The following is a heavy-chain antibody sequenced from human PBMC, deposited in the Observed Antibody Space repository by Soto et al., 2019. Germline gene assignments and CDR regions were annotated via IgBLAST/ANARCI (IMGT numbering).Heavy chain of an antibody. J-gene: IGHJ6*02. CDR1: GYTFTSYD. V-gene: IGHV1-8*01. CDR2: MNPNSGNT. CDR3: ARWVQRRIGYYYYYGMDV. D-gene: IGHD5-18*01. Sequence: RASVKVSCKASGYTFTSYDINWVRQATGQGLEWMGWMNPNSGNTGYAQKFQGRVTMTRNTSISTAYMELSSLRSEDTAVYYCARWVQRRIGYYYYYGMDVWGQGTTVTVSS.